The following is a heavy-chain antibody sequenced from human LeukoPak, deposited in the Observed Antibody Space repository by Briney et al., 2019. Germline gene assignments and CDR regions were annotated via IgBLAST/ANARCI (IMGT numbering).Heavy chain of an antibody. V-gene: IGHV5-51*01. Sequence: GESLKTSCKGSGYSFTNYWIGWVRQMPGKGLEWMGIVYPGDSDTRYSPSFQGQVTISADKSISTAYLQWSSLKASDTAMYYCARHAPAGSRYPDYWGEGTLVTVSS. CDR2: VYPGDSDT. CDR3: ARHAPAGSRYPDY. D-gene: IGHD6-19*01. CDR1: GYSFTNYW. J-gene: IGHJ4*02.